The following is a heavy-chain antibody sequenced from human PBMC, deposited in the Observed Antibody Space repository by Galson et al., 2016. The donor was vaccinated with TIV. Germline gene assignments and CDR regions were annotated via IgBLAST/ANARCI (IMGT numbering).Heavy chain of an antibody. CDR2: INRRGTS. D-gene: IGHD2-21*01. CDR1: GESFSDDY. CDR3: GRPKMRIRSFTY. J-gene: IGHJ4*02. Sequence: SETLSLTCAAFGESFSDDYWTWFRQAPGKGLEWIGEINRRGTSNYNPSLQSRVTVSLDRSKNQISLQLRSVRASDTAVYYCGRPKMRIRSFTYWGQGTPVTVS. V-gene: IGHV4-34*01.